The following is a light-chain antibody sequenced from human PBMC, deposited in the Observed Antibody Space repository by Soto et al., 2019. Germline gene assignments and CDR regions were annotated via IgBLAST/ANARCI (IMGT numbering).Light chain of an antibody. CDR2: EVS. J-gene: IGLJ2*01. Sequence: QSALTQPPSASGSPGQSVTISCTGTSSDIGAYNYVSWYQQHPGTAPKLMIYEVSKRPSGVPDRFSGSKSGNTASLTVSGLQAEDEADYYCSSYAGSNTYVVLGGGTKLTVL. V-gene: IGLV2-8*01. CDR1: SSDIGAYNY. CDR3: SSYAGSNTYVV.